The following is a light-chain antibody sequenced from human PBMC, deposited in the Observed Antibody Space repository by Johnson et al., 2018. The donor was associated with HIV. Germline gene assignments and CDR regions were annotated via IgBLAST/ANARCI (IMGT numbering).Light chain of an antibody. CDR2: DND. V-gene: IGLV1-51*02. Sequence: QSVLTQPPSVSAAPGRWVTVSCSGTTSNIGDHSVSWFQHLPGAAPKLLIYDNDRRPSGVPDRFSGSKSAASATLDITGLQSGDEGDYSCATWDASLSANGFGPGTKVTVL. CDR1: TSNIGDHS. J-gene: IGLJ1*01. CDR3: ATWDASLSANG.